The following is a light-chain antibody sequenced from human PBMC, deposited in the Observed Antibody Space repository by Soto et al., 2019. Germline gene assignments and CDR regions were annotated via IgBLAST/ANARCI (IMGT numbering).Light chain of an antibody. CDR3: KQYGSSLT. Sequence: EIVLTQAPGTPSLSPGERATLSCSASQSASSCYLAWYQQEPGQAPRLLIYGASSRATGITDRFSGSGSGTDFTLTIGRLEAEDLSVYYCKQYGSSLTFGQGTKVYIK. CDR1: QSASSCY. V-gene: IGKV3-20*01. CDR2: GAS. J-gene: IGKJ2*01.